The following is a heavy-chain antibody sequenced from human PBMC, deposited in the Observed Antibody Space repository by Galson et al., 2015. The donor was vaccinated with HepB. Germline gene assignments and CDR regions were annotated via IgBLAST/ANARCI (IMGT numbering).Heavy chain of an antibody. CDR2: ISAYNGNT. Sequence: SVKVSCKASGAPFTSYGISWVRQAPGQGLEWMGWISAYNGNTNYAQKLQGRVTMTTDTSTSTAYMELRSLRSDDTAVYYCARDFRDDSSHFYFFSLNFDYWGQGTLVTVSS. D-gene: IGHD3-22*01. CDR1: GAPFTSYG. CDR3: ARDFRDDSSHFYFFSLNFDY. J-gene: IGHJ4*02. V-gene: IGHV1-18*04.